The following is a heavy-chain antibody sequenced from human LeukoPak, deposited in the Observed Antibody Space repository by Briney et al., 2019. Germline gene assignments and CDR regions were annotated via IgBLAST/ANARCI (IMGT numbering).Heavy chain of an antibody. V-gene: IGHV3-23*01. CDR1: GFTFSSYA. CDR2: ISGSGGST. CDR3: AKAGKDIVVVPAAMRALVNLPTYYYYYYMDV. J-gene: IGHJ6*03. D-gene: IGHD2-2*01. Sequence: PGGSLRLSCAASGFTFSSYAMSWVRQAPGKGLEWVSAISGSGGSTYYADSVKGRFTISRYNSKNTLYLQMNSLRAEDTAVYYCAKAGKDIVVVPAAMRALVNLPTYYYYYYMDVWGKGTTVTVSS.